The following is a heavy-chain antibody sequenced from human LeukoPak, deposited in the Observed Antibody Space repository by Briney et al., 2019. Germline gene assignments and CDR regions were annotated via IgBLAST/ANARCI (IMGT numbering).Heavy chain of an antibody. J-gene: IGHJ4*02. V-gene: IGHV4-59*01. Sequence: SETLSLTCTVSGGSISSYCWGWIRQPPGKGLEWIGYIYYSGSTNYNPSLKSRVTISVDTSKNQFSLKLTSVTTADTAVYYCARAGTWRYDFDYWGQGTLVTVSS. D-gene: IGHD3-3*01. CDR1: GGSISSYC. CDR3: ARAGTWRYDFDY. CDR2: IYYSGST.